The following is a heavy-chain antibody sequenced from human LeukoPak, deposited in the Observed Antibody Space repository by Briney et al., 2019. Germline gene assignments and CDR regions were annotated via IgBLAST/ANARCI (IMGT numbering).Heavy chain of an antibody. CDR1: GYTFTSYY. D-gene: IGHD3-22*01. CDR3: VGSSGYYYDRGYFQH. Sequence: ASVKVSCKASGYTFTSYYMHWVRQAPGQGLEWMGIINPSGGSTSYAQKFQGRVTMTRDTSTSTVYMELSSLRSEDTAVYYCVGSSGYYYDRGYFQHWGQGTLVTVSS. CDR2: INPSGGST. V-gene: IGHV1-46*01. J-gene: IGHJ1*01.